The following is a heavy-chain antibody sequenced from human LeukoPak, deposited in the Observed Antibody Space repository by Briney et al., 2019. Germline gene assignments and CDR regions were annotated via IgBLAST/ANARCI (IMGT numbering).Heavy chain of an antibody. D-gene: IGHD1-26*01. CDR1: GFTFSGSA. CDR3: TRRLLGATTGDY. CDR2: IRSKANSYAT. Sequence: GGSLRLSCAASGFTFSGSAMHWVRQASGKGLEWVGRIRSKANSYATAYAASVKGRFTISRDDSKNTAYLQMNSLKTEDTAVYYCTRRLLGATTGDYWRQGTLVTVSS. J-gene: IGHJ4*02. V-gene: IGHV3-73*01.